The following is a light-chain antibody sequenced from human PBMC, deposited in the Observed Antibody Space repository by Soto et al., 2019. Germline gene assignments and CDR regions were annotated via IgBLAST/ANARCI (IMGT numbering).Light chain of an antibody. CDR2: GAS. CDR3: QQYNNWPPLT. V-gene: IGKV3-15*01. CDR1: QSVRNN. Sequence: EIVITQSPATLSVSPGERATLSCRASQSVRNNLAWYQQKPGQTPSLLIYGASTRATGIPARFSGGGSGTEFTLTISSLQSEDFAVYYCQQYNNWPPLTFGGGTKVEIK. J-gene: IGKJ4*01.